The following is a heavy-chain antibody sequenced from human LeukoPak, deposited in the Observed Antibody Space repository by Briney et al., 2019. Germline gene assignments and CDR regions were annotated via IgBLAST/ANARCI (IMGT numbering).Heavy chain of an antibody. J-gene: IGHJ6*03. D-gene: IGHD2-2*01. CDR1: GFTFSDSA. Sequence: GGSLRLSCAASGFTFSDSAMHWVRQASGKGLEWVSVIYSGGSTYYADSVKGRFTISRDNSKNTLYLQMNSLRAEDTAVYYCAFWAGCSSTSCSPYYYYYMDVWGKGTTVTVSS. CDR3: AFWAGCSSTSCSPYYYYYMDV. CDR2: IYSGGST. V-gene: IGHV3-53*01.